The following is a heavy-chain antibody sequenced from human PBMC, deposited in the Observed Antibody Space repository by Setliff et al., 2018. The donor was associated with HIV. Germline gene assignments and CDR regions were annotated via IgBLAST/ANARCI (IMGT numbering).Heavy chain of an antibody. J-gene: IGHJ4*02. V-gene: IGHV3-23*01. D-gene: IGHD3-10*01. CDR1: GFTFSSYS. Sequence: HPGGSLRLSCAASGFTFSSYSMSWVRQAPGKGLEWVSGINGNGDSIHYADSVKGRFTMSRDNSKNTLYLQMNSLRVEDTAVYYCAKGGFRGVIITGDYWGQGTLVTVSS. CDR2: INGNGDSI. CDR3: AKGGFRGVIITGDY.